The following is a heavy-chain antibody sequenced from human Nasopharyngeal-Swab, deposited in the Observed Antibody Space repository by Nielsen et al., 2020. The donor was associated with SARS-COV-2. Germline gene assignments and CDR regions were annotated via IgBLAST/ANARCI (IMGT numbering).Heavy chain of an antibody. Sequence: SATLSLTCTVSVGSVTDTDYFWVLIRHPPVPVLELIGHIDYSARTSYNPSLNSRVSISLDMSKNQFSLILHSVPAADTGVYYCASYYVGVDGQKRFDDGGQGTLVTVSS. CDR3: ASYYVGVDGQKRFDD. CDR2: IDYSART. J-gene: IGHJ4*02. D-gene: IGHD1-26*01. CDR1: VGSVTDTDYF. V-gene: IGHV4-39*01.